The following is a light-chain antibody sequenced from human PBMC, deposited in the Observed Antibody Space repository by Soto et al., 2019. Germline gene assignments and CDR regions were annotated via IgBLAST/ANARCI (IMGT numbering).Light chain of an antibody. CDR2: SAS. CDR3: QQYGSSPKT. CDR1: LSVSANN. J-gene: IGKJ1*01. Sequence: EIVLTKSPGTLSLSTGERATLSCRASLSVSANNLAWYQQKAGQAPRLLIYSASSRATGIPDRFSGSGSGTDFTLTISRLEPEDLAVYYCQQYGSSPKTFGQGTKVDIK. V-gene: IGKV3-20*01.